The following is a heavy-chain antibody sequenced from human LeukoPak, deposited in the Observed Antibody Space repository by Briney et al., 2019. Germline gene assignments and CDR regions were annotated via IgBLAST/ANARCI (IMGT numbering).Heavy chain of an antibody. V-gene: IGHV3-74*01. D-gene: IGHD3-10*01. CDR3: ARGGYGHNMDV. J-gene: IGHJ6*03. CDR1: GFMFSNYY. CDR2: IKNAGIDT. Sequence: GGSLRLSCVGSGFMFSNYYMYWVRHAPGKGLVWVSRIKNAGIDTIYADSVKGRFTVSRDNAKNTVYLQMSSLRAEDTAVYYCARGGYGHNMDVWGEGTTVTVSS.